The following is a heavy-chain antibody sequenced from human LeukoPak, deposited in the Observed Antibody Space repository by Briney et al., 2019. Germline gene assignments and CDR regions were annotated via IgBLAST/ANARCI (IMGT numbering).Heavy chain of an antibody. CDR2: ISGSGGST. V-gene: IGHV3-23*01. Sequence: PGGSLRLSCAASGFTFSSYAMSWVRQAPGKGLEWVSAISGSGGSTYYADSVKGRFTISRDNSKNTLYLQMNSLRAEDTAVYYCAKDRRGYCSGGSCYFYYYMDVWGKGTTVTISS. J-gene: IGHJ6*03. D-gene: IGHD2-15*01. CDR1: GFTFSSYA. CDR3: AKDRRGYCSGGSCYFYYYMDV.